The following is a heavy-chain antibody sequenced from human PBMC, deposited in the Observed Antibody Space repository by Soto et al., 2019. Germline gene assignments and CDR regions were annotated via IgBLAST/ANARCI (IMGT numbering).Heavy chain of an antibody. CDR1: GFTFSNAW. CDR3: TTGPYYYDSSGYYFPYFDY. J-gene: IGHJ4*02. Sequence: LRLSCAASGFTFSNAWMSWVRQAPGKGLEWVGRIKSKTDGGTTDYAAPVKGRFTISRDDSKNTLYLQMNSLKTEDTAVYYCTTGPYYYDSSGYYFPYFDYWGQGTLVTVSS. D-gene: IGHD3-22*01. CDR2: IKSKTDGGTT. V-gene: IGHV3-15*01.